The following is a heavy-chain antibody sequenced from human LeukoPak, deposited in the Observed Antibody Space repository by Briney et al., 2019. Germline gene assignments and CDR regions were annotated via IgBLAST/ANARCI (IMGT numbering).Heavy chain of an antibody. J-gene: IGHJ5*02. CDR1: GFTFTNHA. V-gene: IGHV3-23*01. D-gene: IGHD3-10*01. CDR2: ISGSGSST. Sequence: TGGSLRLSCAASGFTFTNHAMNWVRQAPGKGLEWVSVISGSGSSTYYVDSVKGRFTISRDNSKNTLYLQMNSLRAEDTAVYYCARESYYKGTPNWFDPWGQGTLVTVSS. CDR3: ARESYYKGTPNWFDP.